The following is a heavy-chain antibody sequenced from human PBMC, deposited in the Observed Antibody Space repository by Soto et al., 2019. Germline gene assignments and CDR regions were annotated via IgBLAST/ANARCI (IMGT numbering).Heavy chain of an antibody. CDR2: LRRIGCRK. Sequence: GGALRLSYTASGFTFSSYAMSCVLKAPGNGLDWVSALRRIGCRKYYADYVKGRLNISRDNSTNKLYMQMNSLRAEDTAVYYCAKVEDSSTDFDYWGQGTLVTVSS. J-gene: IGHJ4*02. D-gene: IGHD6-6*01. CDR3: AKVEDSSTDFDY. V-gene: IGHV3-23*01. CDR1: GFTFSSYA.